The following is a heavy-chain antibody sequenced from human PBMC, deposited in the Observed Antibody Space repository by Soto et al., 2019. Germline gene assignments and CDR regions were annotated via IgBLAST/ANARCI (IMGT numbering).Heavy chain of an antibody. CDR2: INAGNGNT. V-gene: IGHV1-3*05. Sequence: QVQLVQSGAEEKKPGASVQVSCKASGYTFTSYAMHWVRQAPGQRLEWMGWINAGNGNTKYSQKFQGRVTITRDTPASTAYMELSGLRSEDTAVYYCARDVGGFDSWGQGTLVTVSS. J-gene: IGHJ4*02. CDR1: GYTFTSYA. CDR3: ARDVGGFDS. D-gene: IGHD1-26*01.